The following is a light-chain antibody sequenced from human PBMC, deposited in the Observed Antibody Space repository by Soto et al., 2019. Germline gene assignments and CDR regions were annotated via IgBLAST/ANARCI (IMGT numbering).Light chain of an antibody. Sequence: EIQMTQSPSTLSASVGDRVTITCRASQSISSWLAWYQQKPGKAPKLLIYKASTLKSGVPSRFSGSGSGTEFTLTISSLQPDDFATYYCQQHNSYPVTFGQGTKLEIK. CDR3: QQHNSYPVT. J-gene: IGKJ2*01. V-gene: IGKV1-5*03. CDR2: KAS. CDR1: QSISSW.